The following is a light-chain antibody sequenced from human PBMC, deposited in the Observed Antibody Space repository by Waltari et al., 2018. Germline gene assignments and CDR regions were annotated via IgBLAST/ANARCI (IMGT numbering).Light chain of an antibody. CDR1: SSNIGADYD. V-gene: IGLV1-40*01. Sequence: QSVLTQPPSVSGAPGQRVTISCTGGSSNIGADYDVHWYQQLPGTAPKLLIFDTTIRPSGVPNLFSGSKSGTSAFLAITGLQPEDEADYYCQSYDSSLSGWRVFGTGTKVTVL. CDR2: DTT. J-gene: IGLJ1*01. CDR3: QSYDSSLSGWRV.